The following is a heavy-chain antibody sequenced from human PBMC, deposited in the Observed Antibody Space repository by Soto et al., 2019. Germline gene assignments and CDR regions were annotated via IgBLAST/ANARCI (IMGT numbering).Heavy chain of an antibody. CDR2: IYPGDSDT. D-gene: IGHD3-3*01. CDR1: GYSFTSYW. Sequence: PGESLKISCKGSGYSFTSYWIGWVRQMPGKGLEWMGIIYPGDSDTRYSPSFQGQVTISADKSIRTAYLQWSSLKASDTAMYYCVRLNDFWSGYRNLFDPWGQGTLVTVSS. CDR3: VRLNDFWSGYRNLFDP. J-gene: IGHJ5*02. V-gene: IGHV5-51*01.